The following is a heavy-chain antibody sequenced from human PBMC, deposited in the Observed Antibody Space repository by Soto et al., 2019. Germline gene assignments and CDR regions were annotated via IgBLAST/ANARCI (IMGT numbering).Heavy chain of an antibody. CDR3: VQSRCGGDCLQSYSSHSYYGLDV. CDR2: IYWDDDR. V-gene: IGHV2-5*02. D-gene: IGHD2-21*02. CDR1: GFSLSTIGVG. J-gene: IGHJ6*01. Sequence: QITLKESGPTLVKPTQTLTLTCTFSGFSLSTIGVGVGWIRQPPGKALEWLALIYWDDDRRYNPSLKNRLTIIKDTSKNQVVLTMTNMDPVDTATYYCVQSRCGGDCLQSYSSHSYYGLDVW.